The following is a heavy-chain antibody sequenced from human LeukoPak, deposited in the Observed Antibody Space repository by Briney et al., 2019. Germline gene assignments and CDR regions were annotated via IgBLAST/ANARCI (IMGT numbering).Heavy chain of an antibody. CDR1: GFTFSTYA. V-gene: IGHV3-23*01. CDR2: ISGSGGTT. D-gene: IGHD6-13*01. J-gene: IGHJ3*02. Sequence: PGGSLRLSCAASGFTFSTYAMSWVRQAPGKGLEWVSVISGSGGTTYYADSVKGRFTVSRDNSKNTLYLQMNSLRAEDTAVYYCARGRIAAAGTYAFDIWGQGTMVTVSS. CDR3: ARGRIAAAGTYAFDI.